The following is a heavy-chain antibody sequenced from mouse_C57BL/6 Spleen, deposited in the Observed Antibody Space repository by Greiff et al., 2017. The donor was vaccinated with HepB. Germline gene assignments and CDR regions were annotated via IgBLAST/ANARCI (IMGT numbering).Heavy chain of an antibody. J-gene: IGHJ2*01. V-gene: IGHV1-82*01. CDR3: VRSGIYYDYDEGSYCAY. Sequence: VQLQQSGPELVKPGASVKISCKASGYAFSSSWMNWVKQRPGKGLEWIGRIYPGDGDTNYNGKFKGKATLTADKSSSTAYMQLSSLTSEDSAVYSCVRSGIYYDYDEGSYCAYWGQGTTLTVSS. CDR2: IYPGDGDT. CDR1: GYAFSSSW. D-gene: IGHD2-4*01.